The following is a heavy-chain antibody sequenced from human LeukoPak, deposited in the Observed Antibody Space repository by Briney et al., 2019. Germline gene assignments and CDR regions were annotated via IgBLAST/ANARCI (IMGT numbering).Heavy chain of an antibody. V-gene: IGHV4-61*02. CDR2: IYTSGST. CDR1: GGSISSGSYY. D-gene: IGHD3-3*01. J-gene: IGHJ5*02. Sequence: PSQTLSLTCTVSGGSISSGSYYWSWIRQPAGKGLEWIGRIYTSGSTNYNPSLKSRVTISADTSKNQFSLKLSSVTAADTAVYYCARNFGVVIEWFDPWGQGTLVTVSS. CDR3: ARNFGVVIEWFDP.